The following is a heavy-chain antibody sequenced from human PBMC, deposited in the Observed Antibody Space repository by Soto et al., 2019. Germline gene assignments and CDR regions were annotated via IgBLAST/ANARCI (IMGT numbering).Heavy chain of an antibody. CDR3: ARVSVLRYFDWCHGMDV. Sequence: PGGSLRLSCAASGFTFSDYYMSWIRQAPGKGLEWVSYISSSSSYTNYADSVKGRFTISRDNAKNSLYLQMNSLRAEDTAVYYCARVSVLRYFDWCHGMDVWGQGTTVTVSS. V-gene: IGHV3-11*05. J-gene: IGHJ6*02. CDR2: ISSSSSYT. CDR1: GFTFSDYY. D-gene: IGHD3-9*01.